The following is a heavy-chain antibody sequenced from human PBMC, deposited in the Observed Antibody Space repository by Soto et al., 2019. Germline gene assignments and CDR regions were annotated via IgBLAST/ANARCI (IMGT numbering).Heavy chain of an antibody. D-gene: IGHD3-9*01. CDR1: GFTFSSYA. CDR3: ANIGADILTGL. J-gene: IGHJ4*02. Sequence: GGSLRLSCAASGFTFSSYAMSWVRQAPGKGLEWVSAISGSGGSTYYADSVKGRFTISRDNSKNTLYLQMNSLRAGDTAVYYCANIGADILTGLWGQGTLVTVSS. V-gene: IGHV3-23*01. CDR2: ISGSGGST.